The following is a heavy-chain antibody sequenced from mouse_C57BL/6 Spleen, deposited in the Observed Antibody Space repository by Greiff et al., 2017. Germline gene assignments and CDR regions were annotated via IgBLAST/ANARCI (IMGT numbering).Heavy chain of an antibody. CDR1: GYSFTGYY. V-gene: IGHV1-42*01. CDR3: ARPDLAWFAY. Sequence: EVQLQQSGPELVKPGASVKISCKASGYSFTGYYMNWVKQSPEKSLEWIGEINPSTGGTTYNQKFKAKATLTVDKPSSTAYMQLKSLTSEDSAVYYCARPDLAWFAYWGQGTLVTVSA. CDR2: INPSTGGT. J-gene: IGHJ3*01.